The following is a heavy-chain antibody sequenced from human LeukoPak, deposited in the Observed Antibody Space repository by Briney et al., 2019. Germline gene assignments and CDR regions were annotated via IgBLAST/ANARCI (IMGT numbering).Heavy chain of an antibody. CDR2: INHGGST. Sequence: SETLSLTCAVYGGSFSGYYWSWIRQPPGKGLEWIGEINHGGSTNYNPSLKSRVTISVDTSKNQFSLKLSSVTAADTAVYYCARGNKYYYDSSGYYSRYYFDYWGQGTLVTVSS. V-gene: IGHV4-34*01. CDR1: GGSFSGYY. CDR3: ARGNKYYYDSSGYYSRYYFDY. J-gene: IGHJ4*02. D-gene: IGHD3-22*01.